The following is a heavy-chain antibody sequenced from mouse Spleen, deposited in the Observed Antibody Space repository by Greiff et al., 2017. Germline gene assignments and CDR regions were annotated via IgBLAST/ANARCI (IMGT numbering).Heavy chain of an antibody. CDR3: AREGGNYPYAMDY. CDR2: IWGDGST. J-gene: IGHJ4*01. V-gene: IGHV2-6-7*01. Sequence: VKLVESGPGLVAPSQSLSITCTVSGFSLTGYGVNWVRQPPGKGLEWLGMIWGDGSTDYNSALKSRLSISKDNSKSQVFLKMNSLQTDDTARYYCAREGGNYPYAMDYWGQGTSVTVSS. D-gene: IGHD2-1*01. CDR1: GFSLTGYG.